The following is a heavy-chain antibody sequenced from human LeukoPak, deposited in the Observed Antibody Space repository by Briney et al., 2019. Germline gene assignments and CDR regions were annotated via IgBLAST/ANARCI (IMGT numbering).Heavy chain of an antibody. CDR3: AKAAKYYFGSDTYYYFDY. V-gene: IGHV4-39*07. Sequence: PSETLSLTCTVSGGSISSSSYYWAWIRQPPGKGLEWIGSIYYTGSTYYNPSLKSRVTISVDTSKNQFSLRLSSVTAADTAVYYCAKAAKYYFGSDTYYYFDYWGQGTLVTVSS. J-gene: IGHJ4*02. CDR1: GGSISSSSYY. D-gene: IGHD3-10*01. CDR2: IYYTGST.